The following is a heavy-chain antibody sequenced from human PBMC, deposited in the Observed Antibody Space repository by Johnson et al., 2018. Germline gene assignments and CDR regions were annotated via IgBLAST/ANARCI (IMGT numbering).Heavy chain of an antibody. CDR2: MNPNSGNT. D-gene: IGHD2-2*01. V-gene: IGHV1-8*01. CDR3: ARVGCVVVPAAPPLLRHRTYYYYYMDV. J-gene: IGHJ6*03. Sequence: QVQLVQSGAEVKKPGASVKVSCKASGYTFTSYDINWVRQATGQGLEWMGWMNPNSGNTGYAQKFQGRVTMTRNTSISTAYMELSSLRSEDTAVYYCARVGCVVVPAAPPLLRHRTYYYYYMDVWGKGTTVTVSS. CDR1: GYTFTSYD.